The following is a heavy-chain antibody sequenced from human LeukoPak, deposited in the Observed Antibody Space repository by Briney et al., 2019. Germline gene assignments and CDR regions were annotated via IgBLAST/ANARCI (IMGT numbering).Heavy chain of an antibody. J-gene: IGHJ3*02. Sequence: ASVKVSCKASGYTFTSYGISWVRQAPGQGLEWMGWISAYNGNTNYAQKLQGRVTMTTDTSTSTAYMELRSLRSDDTAAYYCARAWGYYYDSSGYYYSNGAFDIWGQGTMVTVSS. CDR3: ARAWGYYYDSSGYYYSNGAFDI. CDR1: GYTFTSYG. V-gene: IGHV1-18*01. CDR2: ISAYNGNT. D-gene: IGHD3-22*01.